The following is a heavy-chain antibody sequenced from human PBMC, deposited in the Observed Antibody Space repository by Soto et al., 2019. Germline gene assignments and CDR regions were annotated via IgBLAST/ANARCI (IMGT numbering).Heavy chain of an antibody. J-gene: IGHJ6*02. V-gene: IGHV4-61*01. CDR2: IDYTGSS. Sequence: QVQLQESGPGLVKPSETLSLTCTVSGGSLSSGSYSWSCIRQPPGKRLEWVGYIDYTGSSNYNPSRKCRVPISVDPSKNQFPLMGPSVAAADTAVYYCATRNVMLGYAMDDWGQGTTVTVSS. CDR3: ATRNVMLGYAMDD. CDR1: GGSLSSGSYS. D-gene: IGHD3-10*02.